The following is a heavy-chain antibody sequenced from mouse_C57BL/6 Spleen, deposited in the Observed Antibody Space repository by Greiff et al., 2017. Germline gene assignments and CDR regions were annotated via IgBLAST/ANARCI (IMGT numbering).Heavy chain of an antibody. Sequence: QVQLQQSGPELVKPGASVKISCKASGYTFTSYWMHWVKQRPGQGLAWIGYINPSSGYTKYNQKFKDKAQLTADKSSSTAYMQLSSLTYEDSAVYYCARRANWDVGYAMDYWGQGTSVTVSS. CDR2: INPSSGYT. V-gene: IGHV1-7*01. D-gene: IGHD4-1*01. CDR1: GYTFTSYW. CDR3: ARRANWDVGYAMDY. J-gene: IGHJ4*01.